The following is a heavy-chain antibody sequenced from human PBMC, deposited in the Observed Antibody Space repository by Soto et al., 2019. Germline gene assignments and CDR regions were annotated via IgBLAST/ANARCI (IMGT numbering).Heavy chain of an antibody. CDR2: IMPVFSTP. J-gene: IGHJ6*01. CDR1: GGTFRTSA. CDR3: AGGKDREPLGRKYHYIMDV. Sequence: QVQLVQSGAEVKKPGSSVKVSCKTSGGTFRTSAISWVRQAPGQGLEWMGGIMPVFSTPDYAQKFQGRVTITAEESTGTAYMEPSSLRSEGTALYYCAGGKDREPLGRKYHYIMDVWGQGTTVTVSS. V-gene: IGHV1-69*12. D-gene: IGHD1-1*01.